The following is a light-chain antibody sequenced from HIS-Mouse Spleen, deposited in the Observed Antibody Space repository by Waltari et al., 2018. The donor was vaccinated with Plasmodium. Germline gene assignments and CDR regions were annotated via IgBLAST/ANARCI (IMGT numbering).Light chain of an antibody. CDR3: YSTDSSGNHRV. CDR2: EDS. Sequence: SYELTQPPSVSVSPGQTARITCSGHALPKKYAYWYHQKSSQAPVLVIYEDSKRPPGIPERFSGSSSGTMATLTISGAQVEDEADYYCYSTDSSGNHRVFGGGTKLTVL. J-gene: IGLJ3*02. V-gene: IGLV3-10*01. CDR1: ALPKKY.